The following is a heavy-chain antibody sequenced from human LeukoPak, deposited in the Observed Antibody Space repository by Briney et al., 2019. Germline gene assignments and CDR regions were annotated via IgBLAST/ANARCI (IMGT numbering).Heavy chain of an antibody. CDR1: GGSFSGYY. CDR2: IYYSGST. J-gene: IGHJ5*02. CDR3: ARQLPTNRFDP. V-gene: IGHV4-34*01. D-gene: IGHD2-2*01. Sequence: SETLSLTCAVYGGSFSGYYWSWIRQPPGKGLEWIGSIYYSGSTYYNPSLKSRVTISVDTSKNQFSLKLSSVTAADTAVYYCARQLPTNRFDPWGQGTLVTVSS.